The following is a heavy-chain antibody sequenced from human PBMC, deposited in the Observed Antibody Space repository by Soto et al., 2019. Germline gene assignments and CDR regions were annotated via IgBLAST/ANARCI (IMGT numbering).Heavy chain of an antibody. CDR3: ARVGGAAGTSYYYYGMDV. Sequence: GASVKVSCKASGGTFSSYTISWVRQAPGQGLEWMGRFNPIGGTPNYAQKFQGRVTMTRDTSTSTVYMELSSLRSEDTAVYYCARVGGAAGTSYYYYGMDVWGQGTTVTVSS. D-gene: IGHD6-13*01. CDR2: FNPIGGTP. J-gene: IGHJ6*02. V-gene: IGHV1-69*08. CDR1: GGTFSSYT.